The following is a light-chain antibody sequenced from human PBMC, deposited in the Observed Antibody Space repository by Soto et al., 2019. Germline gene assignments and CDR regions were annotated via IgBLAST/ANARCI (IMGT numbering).Light chain of an antibody. V-gene: IGLV4-69*01. J-gene: IGLJ3*02. CDR3: QTWGTGTWV. CDR2: VDSDGSH. CDR1: SGHSSYA. Sequence: QLVLTQSPSASAPLGASVRLTCTLSSGHSSYAIAWHQQQPEKGPRYLMKVDSDGSHIKGDGIPDRFSGSSSGAERYLTISSPQSEDEADYYCQTWGTGTWVFGGGTKLTVL.